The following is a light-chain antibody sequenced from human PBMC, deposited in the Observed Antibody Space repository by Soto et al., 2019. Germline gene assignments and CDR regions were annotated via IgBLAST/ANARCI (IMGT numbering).Light chain of an antibody. V-gene: IGKV4-1*01. CDR3: HQYYSIPLT. J-gene: IGKJ4*01. CDR1: RSLFHNSTIENH. CDR2: WAS. Sequence: DIVMTKSPDSLSVSLGERATINCKASRSLFHNSTIENHLAWYQQKPGQPPKLLISWASTRESGVPDRFTGSGSETDFSLTISGLQAEDVAVYYCHQYYSIPLTFGGGTKVEI.